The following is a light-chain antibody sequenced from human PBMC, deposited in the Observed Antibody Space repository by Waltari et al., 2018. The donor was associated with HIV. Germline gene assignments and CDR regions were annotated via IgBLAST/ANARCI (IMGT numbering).Light chain of an antibody. J-gene: IGKJ1*01. V-gene: IGKV1-39*01. CDR3: QQSYSLPT. CDR2: AVS. CDR1: QSISSY. Sequence: DIQMTQSPSSLSASVGDRVTITCRASQSISSYLNWYQHKPGKAPELLIYAVSNLQSGVPSRFSGSKSGTDFTLTISSLQPEDFATYFCQQSYSLPTFGQGTKVAIK.